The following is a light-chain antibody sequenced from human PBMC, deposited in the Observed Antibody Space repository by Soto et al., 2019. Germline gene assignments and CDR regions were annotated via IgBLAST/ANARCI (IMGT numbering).Light chain of an antibody. Sequence: QSALTQPASVSGSPGQSITISCTGTSNDVGRYNLVSWYQHHPGKAPKLIIYEATKRPSGVSDRFSGSKSGNTASLTISGLQAADEADYFCSSYTSSTPYVFGTGTKLTVL. V-gene: IGLV2-14*02. CDR3: SSYTSSTPYV. CDR2: EAT. CDR1: SNDVGRYNL. J-gene: IGLJ1*01.